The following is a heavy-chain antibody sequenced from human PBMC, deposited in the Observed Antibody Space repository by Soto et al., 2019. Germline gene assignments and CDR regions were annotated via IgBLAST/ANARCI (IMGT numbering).Heavy chain of an antibody. V-gene: IGHV3-48*01. Sequence: EVQLVESGGGLVQPGGSLRLSCAASGFTFSSYSMNWVRQAPGKGLEWVSYISSSSSTIYYADSVKGRFTISRDNAKNSLYLQMNSLRAEDTAVYYCARDGGFPKYDYIWGSYRYTPYYFDYWGQGTLVTVSS. CDR3: ARDGGFPKYDYIWGSYRYTPYYFDY. J-gene: IGHJ4*02. CDR2: ISSSSSTI. D-gene: IGHD3-16*02. CDR1: GFTFSSYS.